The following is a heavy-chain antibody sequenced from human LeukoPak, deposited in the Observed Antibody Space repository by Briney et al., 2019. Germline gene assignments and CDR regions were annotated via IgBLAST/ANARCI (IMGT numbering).Heavy chain of an antibody. CDR2: ISGSGDNT. Sequence: GGSLRLSCAASGFTFSSYAMSWVRQAPGKGLEWVSGISGSGDNTYYADSVKGRFTISRDNSKNTLYVQVNSLGTEDTAVYYCAKTRPKLGYCSSTSCYGDVDYWGQGTLVTVSS. CDR1: GFTFSSYA. D-gene: IGHD2-2*01. V-gene: IGHV3-23*01. J-gene: IGHJ4*02. CDR3: AKTRPKLGYCSSTSCYGDVDY.